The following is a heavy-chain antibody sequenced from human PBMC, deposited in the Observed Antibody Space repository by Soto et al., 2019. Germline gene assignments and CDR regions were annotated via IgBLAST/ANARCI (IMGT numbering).Heavy chain of an antibody. V-gene: IGHV3-30*18. D-gene: IGHD3-16*02. J-gene: IGHJ4*02. CDR2: ISFDGNIQ. CDR3: AEVSEGSMITFGGVIAY. Sequence: QVQLVESGGGVVQPGRSLRISCAAYGFTFSTYGMHWVRQAPGKGLEWVAVISFDGNIQYYADSVKGRFTISRDNSKNTLYLQMDSLRAEDTAVYYCAEVSEGSMITFGGVIAYWGQGTLVTVSS. CDR1: GFTFSTYG.